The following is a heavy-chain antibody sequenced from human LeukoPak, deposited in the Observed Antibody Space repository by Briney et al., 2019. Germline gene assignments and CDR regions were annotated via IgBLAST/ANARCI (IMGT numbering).Heavy chain of an antibody. CDR1: GFTFSSYG. CDR2: IWYDGSNK. CDR3: ARGYCSSTSCLVDY. D-gene: IGHD2-2*01. J-gene: IGHJ4*02. Sequence: PGRSLRLSCAASGFTFSSYGMHWVRQAPGKGLEWVAVIWYDGSNKYYADSVKGRFTISRDNSKNTLYLQMNSLRAEDTAVYYCARGYCSSTSCLVDYWGQGTLVTVSS. V-gene: IGHV3-33*01.